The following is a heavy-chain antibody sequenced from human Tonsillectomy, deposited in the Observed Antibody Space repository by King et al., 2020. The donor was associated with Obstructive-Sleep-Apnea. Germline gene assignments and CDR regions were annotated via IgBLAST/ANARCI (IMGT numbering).Heavy chain of an antibody. V-gene: IGHV2-26*01. J-gene: IGHJ2*01. Sequence: VTLKESGPVLVKPTETLTLTCSVSGFSLTDARWGVSWIRQPPGKALEWLAHIFSDGEELYRPSLQNRLTISKDNSKSQVVLTMTNLDHMDTATYYCARRIAIAPELWYFDLWGPGTLVTVSS. CDR1: GFSLTDARWG. D-gene: IGHD1-14*01. CDR3: ARRIAIAPELWYFDL. CDR2: IFSDGEE.